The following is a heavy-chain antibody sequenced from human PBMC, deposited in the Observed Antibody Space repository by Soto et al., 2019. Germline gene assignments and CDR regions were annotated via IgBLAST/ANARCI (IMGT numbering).Heavy chain of an antibody. CDR3: ARPRSSSRNYYGMDV. V-gene: IGHV5-51*01. D-gene: IGHD6-13*01. CDR2: IYPGDSDT. CDR1: GYSFTSYW. Sequence: GESLKISCKGSGYSFTSYWIGWVRQMPGKGLEWMGIIYPGDSDTRYSPSFQGQVTISADKSISTAYLQWSSLKASDTAMYYCARPRSSSRNYYGMDVWGQGTTVTRLL. J-gene: IGHJ6*02.